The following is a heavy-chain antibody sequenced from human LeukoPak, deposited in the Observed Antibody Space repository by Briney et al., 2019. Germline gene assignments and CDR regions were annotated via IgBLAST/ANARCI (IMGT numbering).Heavy chain of an antibody. J-gene: IGHJ4*02. CDR3: ARDLGELDAPDY. Sequence: GGSLRLSCAASGFTFSSYSVNWVRQAPGKGLEWVSSISSSGRYIYYADSLKGRFTIFRDNARNSLYLQMNSLRAEDTAVYYCARDLGELDAPDYWGQGTLVTVSS. CDR2: ISSSGRYI. D-gene: IGHD3-10*01. CDR1: GFTFSSYS. V-gene: IGHV3-21*01.